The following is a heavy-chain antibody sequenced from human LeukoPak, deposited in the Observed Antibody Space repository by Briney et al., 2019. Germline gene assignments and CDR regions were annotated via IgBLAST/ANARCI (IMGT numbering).Heavy chain of an antibody. J-gene: IGHJ4*02. CDR1: GYTFTGYY. CDR2: INPNSGGT. V-gene: IGHV1-2*02. D-gene: IGHD6-19*01. Sequence: ASVKVSCKASGYTFTGYYMHWVRQAPGQGLEWMGWINPNSGGTNYAQKFQGRVTMTRDTSISTAYMELSRLRSEDMAVYYCARAAVVSSGWYGDLDYWGQGTLVTVSS. CDR3: ARAAVVSSGWYGDLDY.